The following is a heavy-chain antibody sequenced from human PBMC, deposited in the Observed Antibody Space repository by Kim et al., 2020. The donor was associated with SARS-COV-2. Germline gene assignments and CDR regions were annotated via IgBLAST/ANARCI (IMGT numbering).Heavy chain of an antibody. CDR3: AKAKGSGWAAYYFDY. D-gene: IGHD6-19*01. V-gene: IGHV3-23*01. CDR2: ISGSGGST. Sequence: GGSLRLSCAASGFTFSSYAMSWVRQAPGKGLEWVSAISGSGGSTYYVDSVKGRFTISRDNSKNTLYLQMNSLRAEDTAVYYCAKAKGSGWAAYYFDYWGQGTLVTVSS. CDR1: GFTFSSYA. J-gene: IGHJ4*02.